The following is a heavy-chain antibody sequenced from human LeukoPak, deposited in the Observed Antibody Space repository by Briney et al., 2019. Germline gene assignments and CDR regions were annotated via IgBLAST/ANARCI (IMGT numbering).Heavy chain of an antibody. Sequence: ASVKVSCKASGYTFTSYGISWVRQAPGQGLEWMGWISAYNGNTNYAQKLQGRVTMTTDTSTSTAYMELRSLRSDDTAVYHCVRVDCSGGSCYLGDYWGQGTLVTVSS. CDR3: VRVDCSGGSCYLGDY. J-gene: IGHJ4*02. D-gene: IGHD2-15*01. CDR2: ISAYNGNT. CDR1: GYTFTSYG. V-gene: IGHV1-18*04.